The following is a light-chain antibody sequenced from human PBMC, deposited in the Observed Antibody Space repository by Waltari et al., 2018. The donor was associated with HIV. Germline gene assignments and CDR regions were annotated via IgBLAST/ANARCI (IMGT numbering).Light chain of an antibody. Sequence: QSPLTQPATVSGSPGQPGTIRRKGSSRAVGPTTPAPRYQPHPGEGPRLIIYTVNRRPSGVSSRFSGSKSGNTASLTISGLQTDDEAEYICCSYAGTVTYLVFGGGTKLTVL. J-gene: IGLJ2*01. CDR2: TVN. CDR1: SRAVGPTTP. CDR3: CSYAGTVTYLV. V-gene: IGLV2-23*02.